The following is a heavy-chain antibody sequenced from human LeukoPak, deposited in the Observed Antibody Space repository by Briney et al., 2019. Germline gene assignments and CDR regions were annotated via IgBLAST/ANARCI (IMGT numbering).Heavy chain of an antibody. V-gene: IGHV4-59*01. CDR2: IYYSGST. CDR1: GGSISSYY. D-gene: IGHD2-2*01. J-gene: IGHJ6*02. CDR3: ARDRYAYGMDV. Sequence: SETLSLTCTVSGGSISSYYWSWIRQPPGKGLERIGYIYYSGSTNYSPSLKSRVTISVDTSKNQFSLKLSSVTAADTAVYYCARDRYAYGMDVWGQGTTVTVSS.